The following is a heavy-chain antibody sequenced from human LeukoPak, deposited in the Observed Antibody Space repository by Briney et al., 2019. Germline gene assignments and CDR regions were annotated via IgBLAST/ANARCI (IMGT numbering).Heavy chain of an antibody. CDR2: IYYIGST. J-gene: IGHJ4*01. CDR3: ARGGRGGYNYLY. CDR1: GDSMNTYY. D-gene: IGHD5-24*01. Sequence: PSETLSLTCNVSGDSMNTYYWSWIRQPPGKGLEWIGYIYYIGSTNYNPSLRGRVTISIDTPKNQFSLKVSSVTAADTAVYYCARGGRGGYNYLYWGHGTLVTVSS. V-gene: IGHV4-59*01.